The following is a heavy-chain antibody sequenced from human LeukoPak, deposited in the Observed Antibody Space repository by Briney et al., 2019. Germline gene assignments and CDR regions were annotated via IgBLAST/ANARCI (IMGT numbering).Heavy chain of an antibody. CDR3: ARHRLHRIYYDTTGYYHDACDI. Sequence: ASVTVSCKASGGTFSSYAISWVRQAPGQGLEWMGWISAYNGNTNYAQKLQGRVTMTTDTSTSTAYMELRSLRSDDTAVYFCARHRLHRIYYDTTGYYHDACDIWGQGTMVTVSS. CDR1: GGTFSSYA. J-gene: IGHJ3*02. D-gene: IGHD3-22*01. CDR2: ISAYNGNT. V-gene: IGHV1-18*01.